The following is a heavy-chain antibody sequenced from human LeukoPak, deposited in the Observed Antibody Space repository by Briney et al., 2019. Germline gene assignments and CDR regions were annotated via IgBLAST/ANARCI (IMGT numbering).Heavy chain of an antibody. CDR3: ARGYVDWLIRVGNYYYYYMDV. CDR1: GYTFTRYG. J-gene: IGHJ6*03. CDR2: ISGSNGNT. V-gene: IGHV1-18*01. Sequence: ASVMVSSKASGYTFTRYGMSWVRQAPGQGLEWMGWISGSNGNTNYAQKLQGRVTMTTDTSTGTAYMELRSLRSDDTAVYYRARGYVDWLIRVGNYYYYYMDVWGKGTTVTVSS. D-gene: IGHD3/OR15-3a*01.